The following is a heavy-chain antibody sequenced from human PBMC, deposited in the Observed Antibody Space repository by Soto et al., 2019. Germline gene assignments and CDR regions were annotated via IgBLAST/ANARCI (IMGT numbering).Heavy chain of an antibody. V-gene: IGHV3-74*01. Sequence: EVPLVESGGGLVQPGGSLRLSCAASGFTFSSYWMHWVRQAPGKGLVWVSRINSDGSSTSYADSVKGRFTISRDNAKNTLYLQMNSLRAEDTAVYYCASGVGGNDVGYWGQGTLVTVSS. CDR2: INSDGSST. J-gene: IGHJ4*02. CDR1: GFTFSSYW. D-gene: IGHD6-19*01. CDR3: ASGVGGNDVGY.